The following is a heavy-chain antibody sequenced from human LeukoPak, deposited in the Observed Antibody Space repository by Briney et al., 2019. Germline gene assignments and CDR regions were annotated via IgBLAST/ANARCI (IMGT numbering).Heavy chain of an antibody. CDR3: ARPSQAMVRGVDFDY. J-gene: IGHJ4*02. CDR2: INPSGGST. V-gene: IGHV1-46*01. Sequence: ASVKVSCKASGYTFTSYYMHWVRQAPGQGLEWMGIINPSGGSTSYAQKFQGRVTMTRDTSTSTVYMELSSLRSEDTAVYYCARPSQAMVRGVDFDYWGQGTLVTVST. CDR1: GYTFTSYY. D-gene: IGHD3-10*01.